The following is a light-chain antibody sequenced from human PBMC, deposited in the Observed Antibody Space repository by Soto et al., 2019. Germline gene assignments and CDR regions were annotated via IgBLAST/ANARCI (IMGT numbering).Light chain of an antibody. V-gene: IGKV3-15*01. CDR3: QHYKTRLPWT. CDR1: QSVSSSY. Sequence: EIVLTQSPGTLSLSPGERATLSCRASQSVSSSYLAWYQQKPGQAPRLLIYGASTRVTGVPARFSGSGSGTEFILIISSLQFEIFACYYCQHYKTRLPWTFGQGTKVDIK. J-gene: IGKJ1*01. CDR2: GAS.